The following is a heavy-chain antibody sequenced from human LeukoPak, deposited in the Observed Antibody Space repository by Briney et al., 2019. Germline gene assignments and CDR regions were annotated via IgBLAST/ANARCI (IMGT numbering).Heavy chain of an antibody. D-gene: IGHD5-18*01. V-gene: IGHV1-3*01. CDR3: ARVASGARIQLWLSYFDL. CDR1: GYTFTSYA. Sequence: ASVKVSCKASGYTFTSYAMHCVRQAPGQRLEWMGWINAGNGNTKYSQKFQGRVTITRDTSASTAYVELSSLRSEDTAVYYCARVASGARIQLWLSYFDLWGRGTLVTVSS. J-gene: IGHJ2*01. CDR2: INAGNGNT.